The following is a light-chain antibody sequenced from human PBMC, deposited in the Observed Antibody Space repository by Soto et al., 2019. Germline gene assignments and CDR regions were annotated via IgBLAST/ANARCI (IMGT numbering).Light chain of an antibody. Sequence: VLTQSPGTLALCPGERPAVRRNASQSITSTYLACYQQKPGQAPRLLFFGVSTRATGGPDRCIRGRSRANVALPINRLEPEDHAVYYYQRYGSAPSWTSGQGTKVDIK. V-gene: IGKV3-20*01. J-gene: IGKJ1*01. CDR3: QRYGSAPSWT. CDR1: QSITSTY. CDR2: GVS.